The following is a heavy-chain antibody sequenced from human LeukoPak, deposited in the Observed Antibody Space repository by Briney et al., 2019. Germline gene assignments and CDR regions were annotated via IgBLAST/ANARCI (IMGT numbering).Heavy chain of an antibody. J-gene: IGHJ4*02. CDR2: ISGSGGSS. Sequence: GGSLRLSCAASGFTFSSYAMSWARQAPGKGLEWVSAISGSGGSSYYADSVKGRFTISRDNSKNTLYLQMNSLRAEDTAVYYCVKVNPEITMVRGVIPGSVAFDYWGQGTLVTVSS. CDR3: VKVNPEITMVRGVIPGSVAFDY. V-gene: IGHV3-23*01. D-gene: IGHD3-10*01. CDR1: GFTFSSYA.